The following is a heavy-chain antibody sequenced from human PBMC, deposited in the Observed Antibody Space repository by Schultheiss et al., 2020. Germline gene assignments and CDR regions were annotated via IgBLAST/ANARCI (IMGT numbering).Heavy chain of an antibody. V-gene: IGHV3-33*06. CDR1: GFTFSSYG. Sequence: GGSLRLSCAASGFTFSSYGMHWVRQAPGKGLEWVAVIWYDGSNKYYADSVKGRFSISRDNSKNTLFLQMNSLRAGDTAVYYCAKDLGCTGGVCYTAKYMDVWGKGTTVTVSS. D-gene: IGHD2-8*02. CDR2: IWYDGSNK. CDR3: AKDLGCTGGVCYTAKYMDV. J-gene: IGHJ6*03.